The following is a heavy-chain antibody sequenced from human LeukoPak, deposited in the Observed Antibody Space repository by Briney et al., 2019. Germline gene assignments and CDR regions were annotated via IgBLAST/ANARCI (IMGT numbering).Heavy chain of an antibody. V-gene: IGHV1-2*02. CDR3: AREDLYYYDSSGSEYFQH. D-gene: IGHD3-22*01. Sequence: ASVKVSCRASGYTFTGYYMHWVRQAPGQGLEWMGWINPNSGGTNYAQKFQGRVTMTRDTSISTAYMELSRLRSDDTAVYYCAREDLYYYDSSGSEYFQHWGQGTLVTVSS. CDR2: INPNSGGT. CDR1: GYTFTGYY. J-gene: IGHJ1*01.